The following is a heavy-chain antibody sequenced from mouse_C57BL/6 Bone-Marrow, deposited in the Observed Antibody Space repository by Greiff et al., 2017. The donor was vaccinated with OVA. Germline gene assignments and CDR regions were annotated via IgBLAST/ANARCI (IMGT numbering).Heavy chain of an antibody. J-gene: IGHJ3*01. V-gene: IGHV10-1*01. Sequence: EVKLMESGGGLVQPKGSLKLSCAASGFSFNTYAMNWVRQAPGKGLEWVARIRSKSNNYATYYADSVKDRFTISRDDSESMLYLQMNNLKTEDTAMYYCVRDSLAYWGQGTLVTVSA. CDR2: IRSKSNNYAT. CDR1: GFSFNTYA. CDR3: VRDSLAY.